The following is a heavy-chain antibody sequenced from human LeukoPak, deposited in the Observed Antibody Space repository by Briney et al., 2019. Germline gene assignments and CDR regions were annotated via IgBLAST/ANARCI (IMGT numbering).Heavy chain of an antibody. CDR2: ISGDSRYI. Sequence: GGSLRLSCAASGFTFSSYSLNWVRQAPGKGLEWVSCISGDSRYIYYADSVKGRSTISRDNAQNSLYLHMNSLRAEDTAVYYCARGPFSSSWSDFDYWGQGTLVTVSS. V-gene: IGHV3-21*06. J-gene: IGHJ4*02. CDR1: GFTFSSYS. CDR3: ARGPFSSSWSDFDY. D-gene: IGHD6-13*01.